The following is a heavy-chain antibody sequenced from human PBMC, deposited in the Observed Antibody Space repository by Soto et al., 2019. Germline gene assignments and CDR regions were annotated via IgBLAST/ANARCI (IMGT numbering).Heavy chain of an antibody. V-gene: IGHV1-8*01. D-gene: IGHD3-10*01. CDR1: GYTFTSYD. CDR2: MNPNSGNT. CDR3: ARGLRGVIITSPFDY. J-gene: IGHJ4*02. Sequence: QVQLVQSGAEVKKPGASVKVSCKASGYTFTSYDINWVRQATGQGLEWMEWMNPNSGNTGYAQKFQGRVTMTRNTSISTADKELSSLRSEDTAVYYCARGLRGVIITSPFDYWGQGTLVTVSS.